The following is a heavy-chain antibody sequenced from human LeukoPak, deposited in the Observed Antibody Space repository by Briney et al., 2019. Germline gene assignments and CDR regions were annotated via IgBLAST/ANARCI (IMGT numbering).Heavy chain of an antibody. J-gene: IGHJ3*02. Sequence: GGSLRLSCAASGFTFSSYAMSWVRQAPGKGLEWVSAISGSGGSTYYADSVKGRFTISRDNSKNTLYLQINSLRAEDTAVYYCAKDSVVVTAINAFDIWGQGTMVTVSS. CDR2: ISGSGGST. V-gene: IGHV3-23*01. D-gene: IGHD2-21*02. CDR1: GFTFSSYA. CDR3: AKDSVVVTAINAFDI.